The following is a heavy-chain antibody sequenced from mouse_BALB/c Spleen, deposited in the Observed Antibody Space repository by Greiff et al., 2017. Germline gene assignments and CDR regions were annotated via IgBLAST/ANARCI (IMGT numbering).Heavy chain of an antibody. CDR1: GFNIKDTY. J-gene: IGHJ4*01. CDR3: ARTTTATGYAMDY. D-gene: IGHD1-2*01. V-gene: IGHV14-3*02. CDR2: IDPANGNT. Sequence: EVQLQQSGAELVKPGASVKLSCTASGFNIKDTYMHWVKQRPERGLEWIGRIDPANGNTKYDPKFQGKATITADTSSNTAYLQLSSLTSEDTAVYYCARTTTATGYAMDYWGQGTSVTVSS.